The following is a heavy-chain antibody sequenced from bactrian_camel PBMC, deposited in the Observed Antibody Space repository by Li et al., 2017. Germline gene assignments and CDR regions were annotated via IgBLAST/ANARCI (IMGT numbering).Heavy chain of an antibody. Sequence: HVQLVESGGGSVQAGGSLRLSCVASGDTIGRYCMGWFRQIPDKEREGVATFYTGGRSTYYADSVKGRFTISKDNAKNTVYLQMNSLKSEDTALYYCATPYCSGDYCDAFGYWGQGTQVTVS. D-gene: IGHD2*01. CDR1: GDTIGRYC. CDR3: ATPYCSGDYCDAFGY. CDR2: FYTGGRST. J-gene: IGHJ6*01. V-gene: IGHV3S1*01.